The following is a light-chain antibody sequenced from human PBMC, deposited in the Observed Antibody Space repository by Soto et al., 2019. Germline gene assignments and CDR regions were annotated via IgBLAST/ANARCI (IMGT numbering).Light chain of an antibody. Sequence: DIQMTQSPSSVSASVGDRVTITCRASQGVSTWLAWYQQKPGKAPNLLIYTASSLQSGVPSRFSGSGSGTDFTLTINGLQPEDFATYYCQQSYRTPHTFGQGTKLETK. CDR2: TAS. CDR3: QQSYRTPHT. CDR1: QGVSTW. J-gene: IGKJ2*01. V-gene: IGKV1-12*01.